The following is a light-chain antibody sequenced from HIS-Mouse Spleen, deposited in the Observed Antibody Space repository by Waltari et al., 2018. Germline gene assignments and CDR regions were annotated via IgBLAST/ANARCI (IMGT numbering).Light chain of an antibody. J-gene: IGLJ2*01. CDR3: QVWDSSSDHVV. CDR2: DDS. Sequence: SYVLTQPPSVSVAPGKTARITCGGNNIGSKSVHWYQQKPGQAPVLVVYDDSDRPSGIPGRFSGSNDGNTATLTISRVEAGDEADYYCQVWDSSSDHVVFGGGTKLTFL. V-gene: IGLV3-21*03. CDR1: NIGSKS.